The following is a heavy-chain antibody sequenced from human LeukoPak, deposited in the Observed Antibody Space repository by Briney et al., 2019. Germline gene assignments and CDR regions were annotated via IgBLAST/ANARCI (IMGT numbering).Heavy chain of an antibody. V-gene: IGHV3-74*01. D-gene: IGHD1-1*01. Sequence: GGSLRLSCAASGFTFSSYWMHWVRQAPGKGRVWVSRINSDGSSTSYADSVKGRFTISRDNAKHTLYLQMNSLRAEDTAVYYCARVGTTGRIMAFDIWGKGQWSPSLQ. J-gene: IGHJ3*02. CDR1: GFTFSSYW. CDR2: INSDGSST. CDR3: ARVGTTGRIMAFDI.